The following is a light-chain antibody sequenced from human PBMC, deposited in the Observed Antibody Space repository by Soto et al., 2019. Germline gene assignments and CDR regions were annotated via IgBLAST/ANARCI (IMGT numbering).Light chain of an antibody. CDR3: QQANSFPIT. V-gene: IGKV3-20*01. Sequence: EIVLTQSPGTLSLSPCERATLSCRASQSVSSSYLAWYQQKPGQAPRLLTYGASSRATGIPDRFSGSESGTDFTLTISNLQPEDCAIYFCQQANSFPITFGQGTRLEIK. CDR2: GAS. J-gene: IGKJ5*01. CDR1: QSVSSSY.